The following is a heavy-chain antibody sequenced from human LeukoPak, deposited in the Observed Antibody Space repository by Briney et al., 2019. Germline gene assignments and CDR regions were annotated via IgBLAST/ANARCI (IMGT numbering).Heavy chain of an antibody. V-gene: IGHV4-34*01. CDR1: GGFFSGYY. D-gene: IGHD3-10*01. CDR2: INHSGST. CDR3: ARDFSSEFDY. J-gene: IGHJ4*02. Sequence: SETLSLTCAVYGGFFSGYYWSWIRQPPGKGLEWIGEINHSGSTNYDPSLKSRVTISVDTSKNQFSLKLSSVTAADTAVYYCARDFSSEFDYWGQGTLVTVSS.